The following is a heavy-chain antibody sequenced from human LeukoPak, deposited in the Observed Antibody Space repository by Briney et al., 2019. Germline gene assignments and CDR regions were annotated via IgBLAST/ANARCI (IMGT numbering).Heavy chain of an antibody. V-gene: IGHV4-4*07. Sequence: SETLSLTCTVSGGSISGHYWSWVRQPAEKGLEWIGRIYSSGSTNYNPSLKSRVTMSVDTSKNQFFPKLSSVTAADTAVYYCARDRSGWYGSEYWGQGTLVTVSS. CDR1: GGSISGHY. D-gene: IGHD6-19*01. J-gene: IGHJ4*02. CDR2: IYSSGST. CDR3: ARDRSGWYGSEY.